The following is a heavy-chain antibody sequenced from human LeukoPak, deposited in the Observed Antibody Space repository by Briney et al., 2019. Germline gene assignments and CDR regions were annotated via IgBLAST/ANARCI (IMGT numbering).Heavy chain of an antibody. CDR1: GGSFSGYY. CDR3: ARHSSGWYIEY. CDR2: INHSGST. Sequence: SETLSLTCTVYGGSFSGYYWSWIRQPPGKGLEWIGEINHSGSTNYNPSLKSRVTISVDTSKNQFSLKLSSVTAADTAVYYCARHSSGWYIEYWGQGTLVTVSS. V-gene: IGHV4-34*01. J-gene: IGHJ4*02. D-gene: IGHD6-19*01.